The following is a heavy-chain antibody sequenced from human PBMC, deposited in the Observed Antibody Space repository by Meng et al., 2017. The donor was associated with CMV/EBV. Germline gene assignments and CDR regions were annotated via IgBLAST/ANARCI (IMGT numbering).Heavy chain of an antibody. CDR2: INPNSGGT. CDR3: ARDSAVRYSSSWYPIRY. V-gene: IGHV1-2*02. D-gene: IGHD6-13*01. Sequence: ASVKVSCKASGYTFTGYYMHWVRQAPGQGLEWMGWINPNSGGTNYAQKFQGRVTMTGDTSISTAYMELSRLRSDDTAVYYCARDSAVRYSSSWYPIRYWGQGTLVTVSS. J-gene: IGHJ4*02. CDR1: GYTFTGYY.